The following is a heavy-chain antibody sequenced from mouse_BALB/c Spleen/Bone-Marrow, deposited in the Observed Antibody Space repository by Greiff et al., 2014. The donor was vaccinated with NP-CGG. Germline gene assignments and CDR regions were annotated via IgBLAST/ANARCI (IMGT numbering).Heavy chain of an antibody. Sequence: VQLQQSGAELVKPGASVKLSCTASGFNIKDSYMHWVKQRPEQGLEWIGRIDPANGNTKYDPKFQGKATITADTSSNTAYLQLSSLTSEDTAVYYCATDSSGYLDYWGQGTTLTVSS. J-gene: IGHJ2*01. CDR1: GFNIKDSY. D-gene: IGHD3-2*01. CDR2: IDPANGNT. CDR3: ATDSSGYLDY. V-gene: IGHV14-3*02.